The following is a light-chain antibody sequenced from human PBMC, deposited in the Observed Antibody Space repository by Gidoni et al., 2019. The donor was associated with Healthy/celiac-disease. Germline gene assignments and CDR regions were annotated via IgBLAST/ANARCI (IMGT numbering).Light chain of an antibody. CDR1: PSLLHSNGYNY. CDR2: LGS. Sequence: DIVTTQSPLPLTVTPGEPASLSCRSSPSLLHSNGYNYLDRYLQKPGQSPQLLLYLGSNRASGGPDRVSVSGSGTDFTLKSSRVEAEDVGVCYCIQALQTPWTFXXXTKVEIK. V-gene: IGKV2-28*01. J-gene: IGKJ1*01. CDR3: IQALQTPWT.